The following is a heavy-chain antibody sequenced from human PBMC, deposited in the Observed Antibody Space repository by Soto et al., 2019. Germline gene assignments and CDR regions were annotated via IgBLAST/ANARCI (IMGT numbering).Heavy chain of an antibody. V-gene: IGHV3-9*01. CDR2: ISWNSGNI. CDR3: AKTSRLLKYFDY. Sequence: EVQLVESGGGLVQPGRSLRLSCAASGFTFDDYAMHWVRQAPGEGLEWVSGISWNSGNIVYADSVKGRFTTSRDNAKNSLYLQMNSLRAEDTALYYCAKTSRLLKYFDYWGQGTLVTVSS. CDR1: GFTFDDYA. J-gene: IGHJ4*02. D-gene: IGHD2-21*02.